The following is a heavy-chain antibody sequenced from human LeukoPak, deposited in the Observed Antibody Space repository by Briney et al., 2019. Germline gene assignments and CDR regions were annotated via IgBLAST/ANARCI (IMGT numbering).Heavy chain of an antibody. CDR3: ARDPTRFLEWLLWSPLDY. D-gene: IGHD3-3*01. CDR1: GYTFTSYG. Sequence: GASVKVSCKASGYTFTSYGISWVRQAPGQGLEWMGWISAYNDNTNYAQKLQGRVTMTTDTSTSTAYMELRSLRSDDTAVYYCARDPTRFLEWLLWSPLDYWGQGTLVTVSS. CDR2: ISAYNDNT. J-gene: IGHJ4*02. V-gene: IGHV1-18*01.